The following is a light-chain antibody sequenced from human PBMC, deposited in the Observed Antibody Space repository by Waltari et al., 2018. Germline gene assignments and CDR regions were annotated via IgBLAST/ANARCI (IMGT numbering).Light chain of an antibody. Sequence: EVVLTQSPGTLSLSPGERATLSCRASQSVASNHLAWYKQKPGQAPRLLIYGASSRVTGIPDRFSGSGSGTDFTLTISRLEPEDFAVYYCQQYGSWYIFGQGTKLEIK. J-gene: IGKJ2*01. CDR2: GAS. V-gene: IGKV3-20*01. CDR3: QQYGSWYI. CDR1: QSVASNH.